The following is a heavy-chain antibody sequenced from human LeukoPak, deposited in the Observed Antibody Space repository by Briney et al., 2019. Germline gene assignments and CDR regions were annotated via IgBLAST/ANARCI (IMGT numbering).Heavy chain of an antibody. D-gene: IGHD2-2*01. J-gene: IGHJ6*03. CDR3: ARDRITSWENYYFMDV. Sequence: SETLSLTCTVSGGSISSYYWSWIRQPPGKGLEWIGYIYHSGSTDYNPSLKSRVTISVDTSKSQFSLKLTSVTAADTAVYYCARDRITSWENYYFMDVWGKGTTVTVSS. CDR2: IYHSGST. V-gene: IGHV4-59*12. CDR1: GGSISSYY.